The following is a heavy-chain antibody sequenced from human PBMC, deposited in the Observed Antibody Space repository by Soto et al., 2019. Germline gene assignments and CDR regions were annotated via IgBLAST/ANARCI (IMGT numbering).Heavy chain of an antibody. D-gene: IGHD2-21*02. J-gene: IGHJ4*02. V-gene: IGHV3-30*18. CDR2: ISYDGSNK. CDR3: AKDLWAYCGGDCSSAFDY. Sequence: GGSLRLSCAASGFTFSSYGMHWVRQAPGKGLEWVAVISYDGSNKYYADSVKGRFTISRDNSKNTLYLQMNSLRAEDTAVYYCAKDLWAYCGGDCSSAFDYWGQGTLVTVSS. CDR1: GFTFSSYG.